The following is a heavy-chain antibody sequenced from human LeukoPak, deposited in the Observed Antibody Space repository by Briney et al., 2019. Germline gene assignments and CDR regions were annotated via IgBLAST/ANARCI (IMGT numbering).Heavy chain of an antibody. Sequence: GASVKVSCKASGYTFTSYGISWVRQAPGQGLEWMGWISAYNGNTNYAQKLQGRVTMTTDTSTSTAYMELRSLGSDDTAVYYCARAPYYYDSSGYYHDYWGQGTLVTVSS. CDR2: ISAYNGNT. D-gene: IGHD3-22*01. V-gene: IGHV1-18*01. CDR1: GYTFTSYG. CDR3: ARAPYYYDSSGYYHDY. J-gene: IGHJ4*02.